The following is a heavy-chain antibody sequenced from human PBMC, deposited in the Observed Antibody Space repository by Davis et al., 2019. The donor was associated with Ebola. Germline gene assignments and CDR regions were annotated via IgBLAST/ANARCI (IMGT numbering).Heavy chain of an antibody. CDR3: ARGYEQQLVG. CDR1: GFTFSTYW. J-gene: IGHJ4*02. CDR2: FSSDGFST. Sequence: GESLKISCAASGFTFSTYWMHWVRQAPGKGLVWVSRFSSDGFSTSYADSVKGRFTISRDNAKNTLYLQMNSLRAEDTAVYYCARGYEQQLVGWGQGTLVTVSS. V-gene: IGHV3-74*01. D-gene: IGHD6-13*01.